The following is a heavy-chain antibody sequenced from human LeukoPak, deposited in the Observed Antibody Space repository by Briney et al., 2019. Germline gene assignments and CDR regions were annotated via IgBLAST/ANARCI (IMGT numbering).Heavy chain of an antibody. CDR2: ISASGGTT. CDR1: GFTFSTYA. CDR3: AKEPREYCSSTSCPNWIDP. V-gene: IGHV3-23*01. J-gene: IGHJ5*02. Sequence: GGSLRLSCAASGFTFSTYAISWVRQAPGKGLEWVSAISASGGTTYYVDFVKGRFTMSRDNSKNTLYLQMSSLRVEDTAVYYCAKEPREYCSSTSCPNWIDPWGQGTLVTVSS. D-gene: IGHD2-2*01.